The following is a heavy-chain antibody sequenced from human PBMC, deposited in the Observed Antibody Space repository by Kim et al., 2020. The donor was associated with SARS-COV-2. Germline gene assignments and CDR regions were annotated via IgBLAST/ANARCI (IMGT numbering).Heavy chain of an antibody. D-gene: IGHD3-3*01. CDR3: ARDAYYDFWSGYYTGMMTGYYYYGMDV. CDR1: GFTFSSYS. Sequence: GGSLRLSCAASGFTFSSYSMNWVRQAPGKGLEWVSSISSSSSYIYYADSVKGRFTISRDNAKNSLYLQMNSLRAEDTAVYYCARDAYYDFWSGYYTGMMTGYYYYGMDVWGQGTTVTVSS. V-gene: IGHV3-21*01. CDR2: ISSSSSYI. J-gene: IGHJ6*02.